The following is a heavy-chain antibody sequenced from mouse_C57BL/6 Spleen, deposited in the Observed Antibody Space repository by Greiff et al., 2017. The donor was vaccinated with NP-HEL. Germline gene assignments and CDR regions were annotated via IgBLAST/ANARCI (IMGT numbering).Heavy chain of an antibody. CDR2: INSGGSYT. Sequence: EVQGVESGGDLVKPGGSLKLSCAASGFTFSSYGMSWVRQTPDKRLEWVATINSGGSYTYYTDSLKGRFTISRDNAKNTLYLQMSSLKAEDTAMYYCARGATVVPSYWYFDVWGTGTTVTVSS. CDR1: GFTFSSYG. CDR3: ARGATVVPSYWYFDV. V-gene: IGHV5-6*01. J-gene: IGHJ1*03. D-gene: IGHD1-1*01.